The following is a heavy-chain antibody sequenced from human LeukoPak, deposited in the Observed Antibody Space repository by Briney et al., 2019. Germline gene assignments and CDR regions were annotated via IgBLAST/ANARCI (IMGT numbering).Heavy chain of an antibody. Sequence: SETLSLTCTVSGGSISSSSYYWGWIRQPPGKGLEWIGSIYYSGSTYYNPSLKSRVTISVDTSKNQFSLKLSSVTAADTAVYYCARALTGLGISNRALYYYYMDVWSKGTTVTVSS. J-gene: IGHJ6*03. CDR1: GGSISSSSYY. V-gene: IGHV4-39*07. CDR3: ARALTGLGISNRALYYYYMDV. D-gene: IGHD3-16*01. CDR2: IYYSGST.